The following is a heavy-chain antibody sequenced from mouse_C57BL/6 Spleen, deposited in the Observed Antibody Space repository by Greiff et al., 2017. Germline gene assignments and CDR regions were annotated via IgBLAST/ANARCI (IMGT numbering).Heavy chain of an antibody. CDR3: ARGYGSSSDY. V-gene: IGHV3-6*01. J-gene: IGHJ2*01. Sequence: EVQRVESGPDLVKPSPSLSLTCSVTGYSITSGYYWNWIRKFPGNKLEWMGYISYDGSNNYNPSLKNRSSLTRDTSNNQFFLKLNSVTTEDTAADYCARGYGSSSDYWGQGTTLTVSS. CDR1: GYSITSGYY. D-gene: IGHD1-1*01. CDR2: ISYDGSN.